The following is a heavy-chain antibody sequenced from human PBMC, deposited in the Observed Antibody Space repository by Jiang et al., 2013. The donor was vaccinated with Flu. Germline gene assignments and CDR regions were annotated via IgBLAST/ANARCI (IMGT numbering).Heavy chain of an antibody. CDR3: ARRVLHILTGYYTYYFDY. CDR1: GGSMSSSSYH. Sequence: PGLVKPSETLSLTCTVSGGSMSSSSYHWGWIRQPPGKGLEWIGNMHSSGTTYYNPSLKSRLTTSLDASKNQFSLKLSSVTAADTAVYYCARRVLHILTGYYTYYFDYWGQGTLVTVSS. J-gene: IGHJ4*02. D-gene: IGHD3-9*01. V-gene: IGHV4-39*07. CDR2: MHSSGTT.